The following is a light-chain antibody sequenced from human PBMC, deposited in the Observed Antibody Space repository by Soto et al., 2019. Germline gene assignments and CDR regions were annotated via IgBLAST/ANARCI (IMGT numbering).Light chain of an antibody. CDR2: GAS. CDR1: QSISNY. V-gene: IGKV1-39*01. CDR3: QQTYSAPLT. Sequence: DIQMTQSPFSLPASVGDRVNITCRASQSISNYLNWYQQKPGRAPSLLIHGASSLQGGVPSRFSGSGSGTDFTLTISSLQPVDFTTYYCQQTYSAPLTFGGGTKVEI. J-gene: IGKJ4*01.